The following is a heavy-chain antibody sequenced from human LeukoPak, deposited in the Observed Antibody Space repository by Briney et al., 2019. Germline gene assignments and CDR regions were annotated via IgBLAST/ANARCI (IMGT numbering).Heavy chain of an antibody. Sequence: AETLSLTCTVSGGTINSGSYYWTRNRQPPGKGLESIMYMSYSGSTNYNPPLKSRVTISVNTPKNQFSLKVNSVTAADPAGYYCALVTVMAHRDILEYWGEGALVIDSS. CDR3: ALVTVMAHRDILEY. J-gene: IGHJ4*02. CDR2: MSYSGST. CDR1: GGTINSGSYY. V-gene: IGHV4-61*01. D-gene: IGHD5-18*01.